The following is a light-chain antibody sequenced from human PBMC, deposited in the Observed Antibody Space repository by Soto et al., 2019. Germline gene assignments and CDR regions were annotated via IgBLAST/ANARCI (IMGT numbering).Light chain of an antibody. CDR1: QSVSTY. CDR2: DAS. V-gene: IGKV3-20*01. Sequence: EIVVTQSAATLSLYTGGRAALSCRASQSVSTYLAWYQQKPGQAPRLFIYDASNRATGIPARFSGSGSGTDFTLTISILEPEDFAVYYCQQYGSSLLTFGGGTKVDI. J-gene: IGKJ4*01. CDR3: QQYGSSLLT.